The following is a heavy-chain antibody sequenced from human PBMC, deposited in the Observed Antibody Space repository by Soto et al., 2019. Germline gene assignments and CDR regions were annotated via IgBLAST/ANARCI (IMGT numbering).Heavy chain of an antibody. CDR1: GGSISSGDYY. CDR2: IYYSGST. Sequence: QVQLQESGPGLVKPSQTLSLTCTVSGGSISSGDYYWSWIRQPPGKGLEWIGYIYYSGSTYYNPSLKIRGTISVDTSKNQFSLKLSSVTAADTAVYYCARCITMIVALDYWGQGTLVTVSS. J-gene: IGHJ4*02. V-gene: IGHV4-30-4*01. CDR3: ARCITMIVALDY. D-gene: IGHD3-22*01.